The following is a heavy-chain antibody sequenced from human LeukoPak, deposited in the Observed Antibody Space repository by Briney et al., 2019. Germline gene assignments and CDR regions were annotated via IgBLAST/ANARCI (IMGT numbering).Heavy chain of an antibody. Sequence: GGSLRLSCAASGFTFSRSWMTWVRQAPGKGLEWVAFIRYDGSNKYYADSVKGRFTISRDNSKNTLYLQMNSLRAEDTAVYYCAKEVGDMDVWGKGTTVTISS. CDR1: GFTFSRSW. V-gene: IGHV3-30*02. D-gene: IGHD2-15*01. J-gene: IGHJ6*03. CDR3: AKEVGDMDV. CDR2: IRYDGSNK.